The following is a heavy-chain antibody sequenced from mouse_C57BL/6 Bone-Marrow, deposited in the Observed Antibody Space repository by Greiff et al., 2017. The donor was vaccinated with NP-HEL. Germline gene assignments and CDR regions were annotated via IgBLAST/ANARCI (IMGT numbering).Heavy chain of an antibody. D-gene: IGHD1-1*02. J-gene: IGHJ3*01. CDR1: GYTFTSYG. Sequence: QVQLKESGAELARPGASVKLSCKASGYTFTSYGISWVKQRTGQGLEWIGEIYPRSGNTYYNEKFKGKATLTADKSSSTAYMELRSLTSEDSAVYFCARRRIWRGFAYWGQGTLVTVSA. CDR3: ARRRIWRGFAY. CDR2: IYPRSGNT. V-gene: IGHV1-81*01.